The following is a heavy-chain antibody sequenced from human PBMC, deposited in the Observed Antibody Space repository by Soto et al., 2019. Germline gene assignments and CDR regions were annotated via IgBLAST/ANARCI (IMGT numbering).Heavy chain of an antibody. CDR2: ISGSGGST. J-gene: IGHJ5*02. D-gene: IGHD4-17*01. V-gene: IGHV3-23*01. CDR1: GFTFSSYA. Sequence: GGSLRLSCAASGFTFSSYAMSWVRQAPGKGLEWVSAISGSGGSTYYADSVKGRFTISRDNSKNTLYLQMNSLRAEDTAVYYCAKVGQYGDYVRWFDPWGQGTLVTVSS. CDR3: AKVGQYGDYVRWFDP.